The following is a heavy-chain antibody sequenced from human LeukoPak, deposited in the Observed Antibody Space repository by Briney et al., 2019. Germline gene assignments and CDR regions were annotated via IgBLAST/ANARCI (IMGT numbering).Heavy chain of an antibody. J-gene: IGHJ3*02. CDR1: GGSISSGGYY. CDR2: IYHSGST. D-gene: IGHD2-2*01. Sequence: SETLSLTCTVSGGSISSGGYYWSWIRQPPGKGLEWIGYIYHSGSTYYNPSLKSRVTISVDRSKNQFSLKLSSVTAADTAVYYCARDFGSSPSSDAFDIWGQGTMVTVTS. CDR3: ARDFGSSPSSDAFDI. V-gene: IGHV4-30-2*01.